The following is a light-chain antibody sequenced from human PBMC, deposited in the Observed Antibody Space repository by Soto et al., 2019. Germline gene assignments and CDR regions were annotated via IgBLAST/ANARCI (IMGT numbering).Light chain of an antibody. Sequence: IQMTQSPSTLSGSVGARVTITCLASQTISSWLAWYQQKPGKAPKLLIYKASTLKSGVTSRFSGSGSGTEFTLTISSLQPDDFATYYCQHYNSYSEAFGQVTQVDIK. CDR3: QHYNSYSEA. CDR2: KAS. J-gene: IGKJ1*01. CDR1: QTISSW. V-gene: IGKV1-5*03.